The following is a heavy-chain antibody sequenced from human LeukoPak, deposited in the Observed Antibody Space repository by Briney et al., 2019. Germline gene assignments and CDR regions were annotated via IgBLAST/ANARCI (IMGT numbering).Heavy chain of an antibody. CDR1: GGSIGRHY. D-gene: IGHD5-24*01. Sequence: KPSDTLSLTCTVSGGSIGRHYWSWIRQPPGKGLECIAYIFFSGTTKYNPSLESRVTISVDTSKNQFSLDLTSVTAADTALFYCARGGDGYNYVDYWGPGTLVTVSS. CDR3: ARGGDGYNYVDY. J-gene: IGHJ4*02. V-gene: IGHV4-59*11. CDR2: IFFSGTT.